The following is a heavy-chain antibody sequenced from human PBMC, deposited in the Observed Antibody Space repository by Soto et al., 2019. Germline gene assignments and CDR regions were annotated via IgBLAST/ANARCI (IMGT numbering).Heavy chain of an antibody. CDR2: ISYDGSNK. V-gene: IGHV3-30-3*01. J-gene: IGHJ5*02. CDR1: GFTFSSYA. Sequence: QVQLVESGGGLVQPGRSLRLSCAASGFTFSSYAMHWVRQAPGKGLEWVAVISYDGSNKYYADSVKGRFTISRENSKHTRYLQMNSLRSEETAVYYCARDSSGLNWFDPWGKGTLVTVSS. D-gene: IGHD6-19*01. CDR3: ARDSSGLNWFDP.